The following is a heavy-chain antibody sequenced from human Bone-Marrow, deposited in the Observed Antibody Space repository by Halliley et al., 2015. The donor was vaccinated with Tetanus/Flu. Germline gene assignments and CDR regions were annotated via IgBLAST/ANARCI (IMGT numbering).Heavy chain of an antibody. CDR2: ISPDGTIT. J-gene: IGHJ4*02. CDR3: ARDTVVTAY. V-gene: IGHV3-74*01. CDR1: GFTFGNYW. D-gene: IGHD2-21*02. Sequence: SLRLSCVASGFTFGNYWLHWVRQAPGKGLAWVSRISPDGTITNYEDTVKGRFTISRDNGKNIVYLQMNRLRPEDTAVYYCARDTVVTAYWGQGTLVTVS.